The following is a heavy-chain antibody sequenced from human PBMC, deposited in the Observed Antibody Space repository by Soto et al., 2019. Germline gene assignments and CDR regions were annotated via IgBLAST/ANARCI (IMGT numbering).Heavy chain of an antibody. Sequence: SETLSLTCTVSGGSISSSSYYWGWIRQPPGKGLEWIGYIYYSGSTNYNPSLKSRVTISVDTSKNQFSLKLSSVTAAHTAVYYCARDRGITGTDYYYYGMTSGAKGPRSPSP. CDR3: ARDRGITGTDYYYYGMTS. D-gene: IGHD1-20*01. CDR1: GGSISSSSYY. J-gene: IGHJ6*02. V-gene: IGHV4-61*01. CDR2: IYYSGST.